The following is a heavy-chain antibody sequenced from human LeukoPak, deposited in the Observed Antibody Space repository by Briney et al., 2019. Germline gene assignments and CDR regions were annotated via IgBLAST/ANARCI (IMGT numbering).Heavy chain of an antibody. Sequence: SETLSLTCAVSGYSISSGYYWGWIRQPPGKGLEWIGSIYHSRSTYYNPSLKSRVTISVDTSKNQFSLKLSSVTAADTAVYYCARHGGLRYQLLYNYWGQGTLVTVSS. CDR2: IYHSRST. J-gene: IGHJ4*02. D-gene: IGHD2-2*02. CDR1: GYSISSGYY. V-gene: IGHV4-38-2*01. CDR3: ARHGGLRYQLLYNY.